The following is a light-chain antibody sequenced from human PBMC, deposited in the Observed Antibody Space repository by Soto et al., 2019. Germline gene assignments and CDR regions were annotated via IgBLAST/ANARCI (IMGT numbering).Light chain of an antibody. CDR1: SSDVGGYNY. Sequence: QSALTQPHSASGSPGQSVTISCTGTSSDVGGYNYVSWYQQHPGKAPKLMIYEVSKRPSGVPDRFSGSKSGNTVSLTVSGLHAEDEADYYCSSYAGSNNLVFGGGTKLTVL. J-gene: IGLJ2*01. CDR2: EVS. CDR3: SSYAGSNNLV. V-gene: IGLV2-8*01.